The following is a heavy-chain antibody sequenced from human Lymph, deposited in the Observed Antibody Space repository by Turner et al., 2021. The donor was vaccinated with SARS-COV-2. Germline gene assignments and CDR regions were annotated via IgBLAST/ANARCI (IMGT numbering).Heavy chain of an antibody. CDR2: MNPNSGNT. J-gene: IGHJ6*02. Sequence: QVQLVQSGAEVKKPGASVKVSCKAPGYTFTSYDINWVRQATGQGLEWVGWMNPNSGNTGYAQKFKGRVTMSRNTSKSTAYMELSSLRSEDTAVYYCARGRYSGGGMDVWGQGTTVTVSS. CDR1: GYTFTSYD. V-gene: IGHV1-8*02. CDR3: ARGRYSGGGMDV. D-gene: IGHD1-26*01.